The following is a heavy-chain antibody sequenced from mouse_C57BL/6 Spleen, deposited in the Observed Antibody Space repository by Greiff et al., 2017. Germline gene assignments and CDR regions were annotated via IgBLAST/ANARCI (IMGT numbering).Heavy chain of an antibody. J-gene: IGHJ4*01. CDR3: AREDLDYYGSSHAMDY. V-gene: IGHV1-72*01. D-gene: IGHD1-1*01. Sequence: QVQLQQPGAELVKPGASVKLSCKASGYTFTSYWMHWVKQRPGRGLEWIGRIDPNSGGTKYNEKFKSKATLTVDKPSSTAYMHLSSLTSEDSAVYYCAREDLDYYGSSHAMDYWGQGTSVTVSS. CDR1: GYTFTSYW. CDR2: IDPNSGGT.